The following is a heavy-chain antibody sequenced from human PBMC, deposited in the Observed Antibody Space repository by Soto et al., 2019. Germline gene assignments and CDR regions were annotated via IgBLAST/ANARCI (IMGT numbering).Heavy chain of an antibody. D-gene: IGHD6-13*01. J-gene: IGHJ6*02. CDR1: GFTFSSYA. CDR2: ISYDGSNK. V-gene: IGHV3-30-3*01. Sequence: PGGSLRLCCAASGFTFSSYAMHWVRQAPGKGLEWVAVISYDGSNKYYADSVKGRFTISRDNSKNTLYLQMNSLRAEDTAVYYCARDHQTPFSSWYSYYYYYGMDVWGQGTTVTVSS. CDR3: ARDHQTPFSSWYSYYYYYGMDV.